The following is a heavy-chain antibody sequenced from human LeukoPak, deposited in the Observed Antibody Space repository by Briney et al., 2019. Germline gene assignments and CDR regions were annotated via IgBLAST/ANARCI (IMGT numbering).Heavy chain of an antibody. D-gene: IGHD1-7*01. CDR2: ISGSAAST. J-gene: IGHJ4*02. CDR3: AKGGRITGTMDF. V-gene: IGHV3-23*01. CDR1: GFTFSTYA. Sequence: PGGSLRLSCAASGFTFSTYAMNWVRQAPGEGLEWVSSISGSAASTYYADSVKGRFTISRDNSKNTLYLQMNSLRAEDTALYHCAKGGRITGTMDFWGQGTLVTVSS.